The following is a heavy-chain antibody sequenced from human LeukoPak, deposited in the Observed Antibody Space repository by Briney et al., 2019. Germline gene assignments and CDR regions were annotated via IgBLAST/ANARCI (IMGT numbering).Heavy chain of an antibody. V-gene: IGHV4-38-2*02. J-gene: IGHJ6*02. CDR1: GYSISSGYY. D-gene: IGHD5-18*01. Sequence: PSETLSLTCTVSGYSISSGYYWGWVRQPPGKGLGWIGTIHHSGSTYYSPSLRSRVTTSVNTAKNQFSLSLSSVTAADTAVYYCARDQTSSGYSYGYDYYYGMDVWGQGTTVTVSS. CDR3: ARDQTSSGYSYGYDYYYGMDV. CDR2: IHHSGST.